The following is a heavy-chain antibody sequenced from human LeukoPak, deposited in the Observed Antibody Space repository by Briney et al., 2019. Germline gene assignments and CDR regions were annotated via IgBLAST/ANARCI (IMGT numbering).Heavy chain of an antibody. CDR1: GFTFSNYA. Sequence: PGGSLRLSCAAFGFTFSNYAMSSVRQAPGRGLEWVSAISGSGESTYYADSVKGRFTISRDNSKNTLHLQMNSLRAEDTAVYHCARQLGYCSDGSCYFDYWGQGTLVTVSS. CDR3: ARQLGYCSDGSCYFDY. CDR2: ISGSGEST. D-gene: IGHD2-15*01. J-gene: IGHJ4*02. V-gene: IGHV3-23*01.